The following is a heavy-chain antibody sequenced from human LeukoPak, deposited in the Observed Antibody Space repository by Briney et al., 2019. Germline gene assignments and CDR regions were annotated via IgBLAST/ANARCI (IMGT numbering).Heavy chain of an antibody. D-gene: IGHD3-22*01. J-gene: IGHJ4*02. V-gene: IGHV3-9*03. CDR1: GFTLDDYA. Sequence: PGRSLRLSCAASGFTLDDYAMHWVRQAPGKGVEGVSGISWNSVNIGYADSVKGRFTISRDNAKNSLYLQMNSLRAEDMALYYCAKGTMIVVAVGDYFDYWGQGTLVTVSS. CDR2: ISWNSVNI. CDR3: AKGTMIVVAVGDYFDY.